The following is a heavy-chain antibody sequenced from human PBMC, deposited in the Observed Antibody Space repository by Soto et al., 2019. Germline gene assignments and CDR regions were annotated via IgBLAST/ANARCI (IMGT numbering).Heavy chain of an antibody. CDR1: GYTFTSYA. J-gene: IGHJ6*04. V-gene: IGHV1-3*01. CDR3: AGVPFFGVVRPKGKIRAV. CDR2: ISAGNGNT. Sequence: ASVKVSCKASGYTFTSYAMHWVRQAPGQRLEWMGWISAGNGNTKYSQKFQGRVTITRDTSASTAYMELSSLRSEDTAVYYCAGVPFFGVVRPKGKIRAVGGKGTTVTVPS. D-gene: IGHD3-3*01.